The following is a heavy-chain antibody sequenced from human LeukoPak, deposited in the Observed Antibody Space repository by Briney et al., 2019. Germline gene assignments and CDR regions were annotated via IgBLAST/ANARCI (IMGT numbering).Heavy chain of an antibody. CDR3: VRLGVGAIFW. CDR1: GGSISSSSYY. D-gene: IGHD1-26*01. V-gene: IGHV4-39*01. CDR2: IYYSGST. Sequence: SETLSLTCTVSGGSISSSSYYWGWIRQPPGKGLEWIGSIYYSGSTYYNPSLKSRVTISVDTSKNQFSLKLSSVTAADTAVYYCVRLGVGAIFWWGQGTLVTVSS. J-gene: IGHJ4*02.